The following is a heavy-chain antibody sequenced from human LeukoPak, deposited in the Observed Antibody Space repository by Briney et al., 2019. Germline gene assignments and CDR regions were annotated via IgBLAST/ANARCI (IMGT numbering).Heavy chain of an antibody. CDR2: IRYDGSHK. Sequence: GGSLRLSCAASGFTFSTYGMHWVRQAPGKGPEWVAFIRYDGSHKYYTDSVRGRFTISRDNSKNTLYLQMNNLRAEDTALYYCAKISGYYPFDYWGQGTLVTVSS. V-gene: IGHV3-30*02. J-gene: IGHJ4*02. CDR1: GFTFSTYG. D-gene: IGHD3-22*01. CDR3: AKISGYYPFDY.